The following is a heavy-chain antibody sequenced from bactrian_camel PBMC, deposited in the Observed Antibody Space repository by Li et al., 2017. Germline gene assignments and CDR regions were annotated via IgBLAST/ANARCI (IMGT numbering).Heavy chain of an antibody. CDR1: RYTYKRNC. J-gene: IGHJ6*01. D-gene: IGHD6*01. CDR2: LWIGGATT. Sequence: HVQLVESGGGSVQAGGSLTLSCAAGRYTYKRNCMGWFRQRPGKDREGLAVLWIGGATTTYADSVKGRFTISRDNAKNTVYLQINSLKSEDTALYYCATLYGGNWANPRYFGYWGQGTQVTVS. V-gene: IGHV3S1*01. CDR3: ATLYGGNWANPRYFGY.